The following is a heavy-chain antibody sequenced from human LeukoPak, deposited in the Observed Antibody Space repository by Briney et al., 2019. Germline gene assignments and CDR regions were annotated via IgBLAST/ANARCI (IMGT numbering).Heavy chain of an antibody. D-gene: IGHD2-15*01. V-gene: IGHV4-30-2*01. CDR2: IYHSGSP. Sequence: SQTLSLTCAVSGGSCSSGDYSWSWIRQPPGKGLEWIGYIYHSGSPYYNPSLKSRVTISIDRSKNQLSLKLNSVTAADTAVYYCAREILSSVGYFDYWGQGILVTVSS. J-gene: IGHJ4*02. CDR1: GGSCSSGDYS. CDR3: AREILSSVGYFDY.